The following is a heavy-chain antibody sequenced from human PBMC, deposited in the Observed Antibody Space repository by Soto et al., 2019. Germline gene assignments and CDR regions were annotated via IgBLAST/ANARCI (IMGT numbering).Heavy chain of an antibody. V-gene: IGHV3-74*01. Sequence: EVQLVESGGGLVQPGGSLRLSCAASGFTFSNDWMHWVRQAPGKGLEWVSRINADGGSTHYADSVRGRFTISRDNAKNTLFLQLNSLRVEDTAIYYCIKVLTRGVGVPRFYFDSWGQGTLVNVSA. CDR2: INADGGST. CDR1: GFTFSNDW. CDR3: IKVLTRGVGVPRFYFDS. D-gene: IGHD3-9*01. J-gene: IGHJ4*02.